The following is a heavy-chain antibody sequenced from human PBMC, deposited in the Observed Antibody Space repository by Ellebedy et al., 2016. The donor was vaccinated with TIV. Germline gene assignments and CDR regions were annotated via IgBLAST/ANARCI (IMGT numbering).Heavy chain of an antibody. CDR2: VNVVGKT. D-gene: IGHD6-19*01. J-gene: IGHJ4*02. CDR3: AKETATRGWYTVDY. V-gene: IGHV3-23*01. Sequence: GGSLRLXXAASGFTLSNAWMSWVRQAPGKGLEWISAVNVVGKTYYADSVKGRFTVSRDNSQDTVYLQLSSLRVEDMAVYYCAKETATRGWYTVDYWGQGTLVSVSS. CDR1: GFTLSNAW.